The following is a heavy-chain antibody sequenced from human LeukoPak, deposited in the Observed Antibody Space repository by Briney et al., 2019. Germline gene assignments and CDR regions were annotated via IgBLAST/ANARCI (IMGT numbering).Heavy chain of an antibody. Sequence: SETLSLTCTVSGGSISSSSYYWGWIRQPPGKGLEWIGEINHSGSTNYNPSLKSRVTISVDTSKNQFSLKLSSVTAADTAVYYCARARAAAGPNWFDPWGQGTLVTVSS. CDR3: ARARAAAGPNWFDP. D-gene: IGHD6-13*01. CDR1: GGSISSSSYY. J-gene: IGHJ5*02. V-gene: IGHV4-39*07. CDR2: INHSGST.